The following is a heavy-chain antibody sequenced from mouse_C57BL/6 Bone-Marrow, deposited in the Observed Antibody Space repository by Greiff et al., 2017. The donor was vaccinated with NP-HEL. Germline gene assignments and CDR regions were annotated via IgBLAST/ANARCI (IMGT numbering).Heavy chain of an antibody. CDR2: INPGSGGT. V-gene: IGHV1-54*01. J-gene: IGHJ2*01. D-gene: IGHD6-1*01. CDR1: GYAFTNYL. CDR3: AREAYSFDY. Sequence: QVQLQQSGAELVRPGTSVKVSCKASGYAFTNYLIEWVKQRPGQGLEWIGVINPGSGGTNYNEKFKGKATLTGDKSSSTAYMQLSSLTSEDSAVYFCAREAYSFDYWGQGTTLTVSS.